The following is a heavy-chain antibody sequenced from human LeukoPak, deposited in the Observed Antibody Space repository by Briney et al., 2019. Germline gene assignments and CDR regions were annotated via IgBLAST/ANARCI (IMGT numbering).Heavy chain of an antibody. CDR2: ISWNSGSI. V-gene: IGHV3-9*01. J-gene: IGHJ4*02. CDR3: AKGQYYYDSSGYYYGY. D-gene: IGHD3-22*01. Sequence: GGSLRLSCAASGFTFDDYAMHWVRQAPGKGLEWVSGISWNSGSIGYADSVKGRFTISRGNAKNSLYLQMNSLRAEDTALYYCAKGQYYYDSSGYYYGYWGQGTLVTVSS. CDR1: GFTFDDYA.